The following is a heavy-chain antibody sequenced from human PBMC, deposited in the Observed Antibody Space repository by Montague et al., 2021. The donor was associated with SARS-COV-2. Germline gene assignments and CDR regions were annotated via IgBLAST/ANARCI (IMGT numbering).Heavy chain of an antibody. V-gene: IGHV3-72*01. CDR2: SRNKYKSYTT. CDR1: GFTFGGHD. CDR3: ARFGYSAYDYGAFDI. D-gene: IGHD5-12*01. Sequence: SLRLSCATSGFTFGGHDMDWVRQAPGGGLEWVGRSRNKYKSYTTEYAASVKGRFAISRDDSKNSLYLQMNGLKTEDTAIYYCARFGYSAYDYGAFDIWGQRTMVTVSS. J-gene: IGHJ3*02.